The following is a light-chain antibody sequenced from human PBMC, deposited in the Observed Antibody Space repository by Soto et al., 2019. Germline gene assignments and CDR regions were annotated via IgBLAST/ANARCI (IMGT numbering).Light chain of an antibody. Sequence: QSALTQPASVSGSPGQSITISCTGTSSDVGSYDLVSWYQQHPNKAPKLIIYEGNKRPSGVSHRFSDSKSGNTASLTISGLQAEDEADYFCCSYAESNTYVFGTGTKLTVL. J-gene: IGLJ1*01. CDR3: CSYAESNTYV. V-gene: IGLV2-23*01. CDR2: EGN. CDR1: SSDVGSYDL.